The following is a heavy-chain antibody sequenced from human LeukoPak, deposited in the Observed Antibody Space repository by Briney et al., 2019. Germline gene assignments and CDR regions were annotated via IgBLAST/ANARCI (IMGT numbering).Heavy chain of an antibody. V-gene: IGHV3-21*01. J-gene: IGHJ4*02. CDR2: ISSSSSYI. D-gene: IGHD6-6*01. CDR1: GFTFSSYE. Sequence: GGSLRLSCAASGFTFSSYEMNWVRQAPGKGLEWVSSISSSSSYIYYADSVKGRFTISRDNAKNSLYLQMNSLRAEDTAVYYCARARGIAARLTLFYDYWGQGTLVTVSS. CDR3: ARARGIAARLTLFYDY.